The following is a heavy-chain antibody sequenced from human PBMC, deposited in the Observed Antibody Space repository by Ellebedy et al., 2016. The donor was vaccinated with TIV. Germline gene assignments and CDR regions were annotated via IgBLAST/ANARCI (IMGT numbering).Heavy chain of an antibody. CDR1: GGSISSGGYY. J-gene: IGHJ4*02. Sequence: MPSETLSLTCTVSGGSISSGGYYWSWIRQHPGKGLEWIGYIYYSGSTYCNPSLKSRVTISVDMSKNQVSLKLSSVTAADTAMYYCARGEWEQRFDYWGQGTLVTVSS. D-gene: IGHD1-26*01. V-gene: IGHV4-31*03. CDR3: ARGEWEQRFDY. CDR2: IYYSGST.